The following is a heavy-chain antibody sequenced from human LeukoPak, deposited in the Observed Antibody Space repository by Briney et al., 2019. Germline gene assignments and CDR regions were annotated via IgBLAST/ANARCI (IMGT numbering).Heavy chain of an antibody. CDR2: INPGGGST. CDR1: GYTFTSYY. V-gene: IGHV1-46*01. D-gene: IGHD6-13*01. CDR3: ARVGGIAAAGINWFDP. Sequence: ASVKVSCKASGYTFTSYYMHWVRQAPGQGLEWMGIINPGGGSTSYAQKFQGRVTMTRDTSTSTVYMELSSLRSEDTAVYYCARVGGIAAAGINWFDPWGQGTLVTVSS. J-gene: IGHJ5*02.